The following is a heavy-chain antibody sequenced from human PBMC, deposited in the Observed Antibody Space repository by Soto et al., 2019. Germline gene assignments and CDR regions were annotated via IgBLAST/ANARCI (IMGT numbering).Heavy chain of an antibody. V-gene: IGHV1-3*01. J-gene: IGHJ4*01. Sequence: QVQLVQSGAEVKKPGASVKVSCKASGYTFTNHALYWVRQAPGQRLEWMGWINAGNGNTKYSQTFQGRVTLTRDTSASTAYMELSSLRSEDTAVYYCATDSWVRGSNKWDFDYWGQGTRVTVSS. CDR2: INAGNGNT. CDR1: GYTFTNHA. CDR3: ATDSWVRGSNKWDFDY. D-gene: IGHD1-26*01.